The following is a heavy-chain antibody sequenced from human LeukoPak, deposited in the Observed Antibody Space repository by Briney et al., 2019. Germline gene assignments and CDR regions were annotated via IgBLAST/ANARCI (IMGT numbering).Heavy chain of an antibody. CDR3: ARGLPNFYGMDV. J-gene: IGHJ6*02. CDR1: GFTFYSYS. CDR2: ISSSSSYI. Sequence: GGSLRLSCAASGFTFYSYSMIWVRQAPGKGLEWVSSISSSSSYIYYADSVKGRFTISRDNAKNTLYLQMNSLRTEDTAVYYCARGLPNFYGMDVWGQGTTVTVSS. V-gene: IGHV3-21*01.